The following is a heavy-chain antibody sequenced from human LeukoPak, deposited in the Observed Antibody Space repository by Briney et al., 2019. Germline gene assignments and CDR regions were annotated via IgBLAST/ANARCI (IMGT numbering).Heavy chain of an antibody. J-gene: IGHJ4*02. CDR2: LSSSGSS. CDR1: GESISGFY. D-gene: IGHD5-24*01. Sequence: PSETLSLTCTVSGESISGFYWTWIRQPPGKGLEWIGRLSSSGSSIHNPSLKSRLTMSVDTSKNQFSLKLSSVTDEDTAVYYCARSKDIRMGSKRGIEMDYWGQGTLVTVSS. V-gene: IGHV4-4*07. CDR3: ARSKDIRMGSKRGIEMDY.